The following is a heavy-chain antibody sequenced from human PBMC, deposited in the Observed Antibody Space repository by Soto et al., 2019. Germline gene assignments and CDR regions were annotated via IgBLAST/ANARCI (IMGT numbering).Heavy chain of an antibody. Sequence: QVQLVQSGAEVKKPGASVKVSCKASGYTFTTYGISWVRQAPGQGLEWMGWIIAYNGNTNYAQKLQGRVTVTTDISTSTAYMELRSLRSDDTAVYYCARIDCSGGSCWGMDVWGQGTTVTVSS. CDR1: GYTFTTYG. CDR2: IIAYNGNT. CDR3: ARIDCSGGSCWGMDV. D-gene: IGHD2-15*01. J-gene: IGHJ6*02. V-gene: IGHV1-18*01.